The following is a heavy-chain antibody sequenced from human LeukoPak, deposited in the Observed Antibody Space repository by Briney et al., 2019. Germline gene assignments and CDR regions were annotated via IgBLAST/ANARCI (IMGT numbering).Heavy chain of an antibody. CDR2: ISYDGSNK. V-gene: IGHV3-30*18. D-gene: IGHD3-10*01. J-gene: IGHJ4*02. Sequence: GRSLRLSCAASGFTFSSYGMHWVRQAPGKGLAWVAVISYDGSNKYYADSVKGRFTISRDNSKNTLYLQMNSLRAEDTAVYYCAKDGGDLWFGELSYFDYWGQGTLVTVSS. CDR3: AKDGGDLWFGELSYFDY. CDR1: GFTFSSYG.